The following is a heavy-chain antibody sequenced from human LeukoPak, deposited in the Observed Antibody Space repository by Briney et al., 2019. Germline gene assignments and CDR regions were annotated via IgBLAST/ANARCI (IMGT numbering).Heavy chain of an antibody. J-gene: IGHJ6*03. CDR1: GDSISGHY. CDR3: ARLHADTSLTPYYYYIYV. V-gene: IGHV4-59*08. CDR2: IYYSGST. Sequence: PSETLSLICTVSGDSISGHYWSWLRQPPGKGLEWIGYIYYSGSTNYNPSLTRRAPISIDTSMNQYSLRLTSVTAADTAVYYCARLHADTSLTPYYYYIYVWGKGTTVTVSS.